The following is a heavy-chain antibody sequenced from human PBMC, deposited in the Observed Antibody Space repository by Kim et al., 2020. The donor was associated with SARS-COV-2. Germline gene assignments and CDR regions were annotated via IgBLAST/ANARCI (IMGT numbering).Heavy chain of an antibody. Sequence: IPIFGTANSAQKFQGRVTITADESTSTAYMELSSLRSEDTAVYYCAERNYWGQGTLVTVSS. CDR2: IPIFGTA. V-gene: IGHV1-69*01. CDR3: AERNY. J-gene: IGHJ4*02.